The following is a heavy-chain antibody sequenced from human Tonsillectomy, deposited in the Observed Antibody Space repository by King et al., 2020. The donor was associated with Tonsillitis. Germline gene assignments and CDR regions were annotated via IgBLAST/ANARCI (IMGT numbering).Heavy chain of an antibody. CDR2: ISYDGSDK. V-gene: IGHV3-30-3*01. CDR3: ARVRGHYYYYYGMDV. J-gene: IGHJ6*02. Sequence: VQLVESGGGVVQPGRSLRLSCAASGFTFSSYAMHWVRQAPGKGLEWVAVISYDGSDKYYADSVKGRFTISRDSSKNTLYLQMNSLRAEDTAVYYCARVRGHYYYYYGMDVWGQGSTVTVSS. CDR1: GFTFSSYA. D-gene: IGHD3-10*01.